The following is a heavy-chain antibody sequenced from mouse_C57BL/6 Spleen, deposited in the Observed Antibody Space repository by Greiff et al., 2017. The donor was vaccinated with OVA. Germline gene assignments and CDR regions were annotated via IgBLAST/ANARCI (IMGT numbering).Heavy chain of an antibody. CDR1: GYTFTDYE. D-gene: IGHD1-1*01. CDR3: TSDNYDCSCRCYYALDY. J-gene: IGHJ4*01. CDR2: IDPDTGGT. V-gene: IGHV1-15*01. Sequence: QVQLQQSGAELVRPGASVTLSCKASGYTFTDYEMHWVKQTPVHGLEWIGAIDPDTGGTAYTQKFKGKAILTADKSSSTAYMQLSSLTSEDSAVYYCTSDNYDCSCRCYYALDYWGQGTSVTVSS.